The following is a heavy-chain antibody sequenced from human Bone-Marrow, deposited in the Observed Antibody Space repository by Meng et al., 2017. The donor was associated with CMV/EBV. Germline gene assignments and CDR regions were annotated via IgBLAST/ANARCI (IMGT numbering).Heavy chain of an antibody. CDR3: ANNSGWSRFDH. CDR1: EYTLTDYS. Sequence: VRLGQAGQEGNKPEAPVKFSSKASEYTLTDYSIHGMRQAPGEWLEGMGWINPSDDTNDAQNFQDRVPRTRDMSINTVYMELSRLTSDDTAVDYCANNSGWSRFDHWGQGTLVTVSS. J-gene: IGHJ4*02. V-gene: IGHV1-2*02. CDR2: INPSDDT. D-gene: IGHD6-19*01.